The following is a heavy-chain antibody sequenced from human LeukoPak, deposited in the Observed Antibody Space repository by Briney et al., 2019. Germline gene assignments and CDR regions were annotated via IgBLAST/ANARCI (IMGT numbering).Heavy chain of an antibody. Sequence: PSETLSLTCAVYGGSFSGYYWSWIRQPPGKGLEWIGEINHSGSTNYNPSLKSRVTISVDTSKNQFSLKLSSVTAADTAVYYCARGGSSIRPLLYYGMDVWGQGTTVTVSS. CDR2: INHSGST. CDR1: GGSFSGYY. CDR3: ARGGSSIRPLLYYGMDV. J-gene: IGHJ6*02. D-gene: IGHD2-2*01. V-gene: IGHV4-34*01.